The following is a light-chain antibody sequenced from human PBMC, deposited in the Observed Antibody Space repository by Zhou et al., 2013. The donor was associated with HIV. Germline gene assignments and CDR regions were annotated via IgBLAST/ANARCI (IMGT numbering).Light chain of an antibody. CDR1: SSDVGGYNY. CDR2: EVS. CDR3: SSYSSSSTLYV. V-gene: IGLV2-8*01. Sequence: QSALTQPPSASGSPGQSVTISCTGTSSDVGGYNYVSWYQQHPGKAPKLMLYEVSNRPSGVPDRFSGSKSGNTASLTISGLQAEDEADYYCSSYSSSSTLYVFGLGPRSPS. J-gene: IGLJ1*01.